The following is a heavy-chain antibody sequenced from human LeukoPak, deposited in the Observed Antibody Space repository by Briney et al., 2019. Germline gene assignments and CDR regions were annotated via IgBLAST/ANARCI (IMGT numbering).Heavy chain of an antibody. V-gene: IGHV1-2*02. CDR3: ARFDQVSETAGGY. D-gene: IGHD5/OR15-5a*01. CDR2: INPHSGGT. CDR1: GYTFTSYA. Sequence: ASVKVSCKASGYTFTSYAVNWVRQAPGQGLEWMGWINPHSGGTNYAQKFQGRVTMTRDTSISTAYMELSRLRSDDTAVYYCARFDQVSETAGGYWGQGTLVTVSS. J-gene: IGHJ4*02.